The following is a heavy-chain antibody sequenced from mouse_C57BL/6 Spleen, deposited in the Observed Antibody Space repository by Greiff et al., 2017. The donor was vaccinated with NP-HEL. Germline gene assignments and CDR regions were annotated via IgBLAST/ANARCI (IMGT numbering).Heavy chain of an antibody. CDR3: ARGGYYDYDPAWFAY. D-gene: IGHD2-4*01. CDR2: IYPGSGNT. J-gene: IGHJ3*01. CDR1: GYTFTDYY. Sequence: LMESGPELVKPGASVKISCKASGYTFTDYYINWVKQRPGQGLEWIGWIYPGSGNTKYNEKFKGKATLTVDTSSSTAYMQLSSLTSEDSAVYFCARGGYYDYDPAWFAYWGQGTLVTVSA. V-gene: IGHV1-84*01.